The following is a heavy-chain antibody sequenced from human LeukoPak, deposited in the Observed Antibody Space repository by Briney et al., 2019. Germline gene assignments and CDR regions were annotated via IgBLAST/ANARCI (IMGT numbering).Heavy chain of an antibody. CDR2: IYHSGST. CDR1: GGSISSGGYY. D-gene: IGHD5-12*01. V-gene: IGHV4-30-2*01. Sequence: TSETLSLTCTVSGGSISSGGYYWSWIRQPPGKGLEWIGYIYHSGSTYYNPSLKSRVTTSVDRSKNQFSLKLSSVTAADTAVYYCARNNGGYPLPFDYWGQGTLVTVSS. CDR3: ARNNGGYPLPFDY. J-gene: IGHJ4*02.